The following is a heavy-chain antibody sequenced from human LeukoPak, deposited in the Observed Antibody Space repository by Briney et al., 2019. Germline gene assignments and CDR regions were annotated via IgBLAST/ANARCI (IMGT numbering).Heavy chain of an antibody. J-gene: IGHJ6*03. CDR2: INHSGST. Sequence: SETLSLTCAVYGGSFSGYYWSWIRQPPGKGLEWIGEINHSGSTNYNPSLKSRVTISVDTSKNQFSLNLSSVTVADTAVYYCARGLGGASYYMDVWGKGTTVTVSS. D-gene: IGHD3-16*01. V-gene: IGHV4-34*01. CDR1: GGSFSGYY. CDR3: ARGLGGASYYMDV.